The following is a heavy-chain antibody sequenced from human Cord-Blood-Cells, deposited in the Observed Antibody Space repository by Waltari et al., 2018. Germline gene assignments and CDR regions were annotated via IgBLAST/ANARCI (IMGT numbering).Heavy chain of an antibody. CDR2: IKSDGSST. J-gene: IGHJ4*02. CDR1: GCTLSSYR. V-gene: IGHV3-74*01. Sequence: EWRLVASGGGLVQPWGSLRLSWAASGCTLSSYRMHWVPQAPGKGLVWVSRIKSDGSSTSYADSVKGRFTISRDNAKNTLYLQMNSLRAEDTAVYYCASQLTGETNFDYWGQGTLVTVSS. CDR3: ASQLTGETNFDY. D-gene: IGHD7-27*01.